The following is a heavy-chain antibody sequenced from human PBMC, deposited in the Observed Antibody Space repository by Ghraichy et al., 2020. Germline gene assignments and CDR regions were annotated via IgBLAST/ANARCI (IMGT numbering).Heavy chain of an antibody. D-gene: IGHD6-19*01. CDR3: ARELYSSGRPYYYYYYMDV. CDR2: IKQDGSEK. CDR1: GFTFSSYW. V-gene: IGHV3-7*01. J-gene: IGHJ6*03. Sequence: GGSLRLSCAASGFTFSSYWMSWVRQAPGKGLEWVANIKQDGSEKYYVDSVKGRFTISRDNAKNLLYLQMNSLRAEDTAVYYCARELYSSGRPYYYYYYMDVWGKGTTVTVSS.